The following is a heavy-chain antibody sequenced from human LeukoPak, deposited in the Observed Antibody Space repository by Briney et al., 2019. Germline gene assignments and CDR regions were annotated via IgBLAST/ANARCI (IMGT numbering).Heavy chain of an antibody. D-gene: IGHD3-3*01. J-gene: IGHJ4*02. CDR1: GYSFTSYW. CDR3: ARIPLYYDFWSGYYDY. V-gene: IGHV5-51*01. CDR2: IYPGDSDT. Sequence: GESLKISCKGSGYSFTSYWIGWVRQMPGKGLEWMGIIYPGDSDTRYSPSFQGQVTISADKSISTAYLQWSSLKASDTAMYYCARIPLYYDFWSGYYDYWGQGTLVTVSP.